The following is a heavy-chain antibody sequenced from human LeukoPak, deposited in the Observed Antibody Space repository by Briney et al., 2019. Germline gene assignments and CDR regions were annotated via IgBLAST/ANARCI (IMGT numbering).Heavy chain of an antibody. CDR1: GGSISSYY. D-gene: IGHD1-1*01. CDR3: ARVMWACSGDYYYYYMDV. V-gene: IGHV4-4*07. CDR2: IYTSGST. Sequence: SETLSLTCTVSGGSISSYYWSWIRQPAGKGLEWIGRIYTSGSTNYNPSLGSRVTMSVDTSKMQFSLKLSSVTAANTAVYCCARVMWACSGDYYYYYMDVWGKGTTVTV. J-gene: IGHJ6*03.